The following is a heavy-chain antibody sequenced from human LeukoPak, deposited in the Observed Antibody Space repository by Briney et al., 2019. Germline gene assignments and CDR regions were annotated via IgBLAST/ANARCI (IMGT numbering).Heavy chain of an antibody. CDR2: INSDGSST. J-gene: IGHJ4*02. V-gene: IGHV3-74*01. D-gene: IGHD3-3*01. CDR3: GREAALYSYDFWSGYSQFDY. CDR1: GFTVSSYW. Sequence: GGSLRLSCAASGFTVSSYWMHWVRHAPGKGLVWVSRINSDGSSTTYADSVKGRFTISRDKGKNTLYLQMNSLRAEDTAVYYCGREAALYSYDFWSGYSQFDYWGQGTLVTVSS.